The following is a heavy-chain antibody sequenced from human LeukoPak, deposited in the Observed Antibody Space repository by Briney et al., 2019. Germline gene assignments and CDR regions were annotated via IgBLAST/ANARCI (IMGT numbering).Heavy chain of an antibody. V-gene: IGHV3-21*01. Sequence: PGGSLRLSCAASGFTFSSYSMNWVRQAPGKGLEWVSSISSSSSYIYYTDSVKGRFTISRDNAKNSLYLQMNSLRAEDTAVYYCARVNYGSGIPAHWGQGTLVTVSS. CDR3: ARVNYGSGIPAH. CDR2: ISSSSSYI. D-gene: IGHD3-10*01. J-gene: IGHJ4*02. CDR1: GFTFSSYS.